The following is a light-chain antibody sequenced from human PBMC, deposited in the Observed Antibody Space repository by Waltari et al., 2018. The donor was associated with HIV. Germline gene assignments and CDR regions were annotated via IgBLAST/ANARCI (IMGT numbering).Light chain of an antibody. Sequence: QSALTQPRSVSGSPGQSVTISCTGTSRYVNNYNYVSWYQHHPGEAPKLVIFGVNKRPSGVPDRLSGSNSGNTASLTISGLQAEDEGHYYCCSYAGSNIHWVFGGGTKLTVL. J-gene: IGLJ3*02. V-gene: IGLV2-11*01. CDR1: SRYVNNYNY. CDR3: CSYAGSNIHWV. CDR2: GVN.